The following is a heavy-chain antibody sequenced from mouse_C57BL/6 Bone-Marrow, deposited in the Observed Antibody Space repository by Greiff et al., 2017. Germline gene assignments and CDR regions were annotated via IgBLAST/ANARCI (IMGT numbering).Heavy chain of an antibody. CDR2: IDPSDSYT. Sequence: QVQLQQPGAELVRPGTSVKLSCKASGYTFTSYWMHWVKQRPGQGLEWIGVIDPSDSYTNYNQKFKGKATLTVDTSSSTAYMQLSSLTSEDSAVYCCVPADDYPFAYWGQGTLVTVSA. D-gene: IGHD2-4*01. CDR3: VPADDYPFAY. V-gene: IGHV1-59*01. J-gene: IGHJ3*01. CDR1: GYTFTSYW.